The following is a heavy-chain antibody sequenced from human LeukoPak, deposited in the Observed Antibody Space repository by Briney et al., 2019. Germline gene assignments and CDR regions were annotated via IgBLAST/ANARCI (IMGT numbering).Heavy chain of an antibody. Sequence: PSQTLSLTCTVSGGSISSSNWWSWARQPPGKGLEWIGEIYHSGSTNYNPSLKSRVTISVDKSKNQFSLKLSSVTAADTAVYYCAREGNYDILTGNLFDPWGQGTLVTVSS. CDR3: AREGNYDILTGNLFDP. D-gene: IGHD3-9*01. CDR1: GGSISSSNW. J-gene: IGHJ5*02. V-gene: IGHV4-4*02. CDR2: IYHSGST.